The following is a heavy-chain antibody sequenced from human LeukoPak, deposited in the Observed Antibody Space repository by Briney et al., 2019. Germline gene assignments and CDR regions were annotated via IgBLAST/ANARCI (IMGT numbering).Heavy chain of an antibody. D-gene: IGHD3-22*01. V-gene: IGHV1-18*01. CDR3: ARDQRWDYYDSSGYPHFDY. CDR2: ISAYNGNT. J-gene: IGHJ4*02. CDR1: GYTFTSYG. Sequence: ASVKVSCKASGYTFTSYGISWVRQAPGQGLEWMGWISAYNGNTNYAQKLQGRVTMTTDTSTSTAYMELRSLRFDDTAVYYCARDQRWDYYDSSGYPHFDYWGQGTLVTVSS.